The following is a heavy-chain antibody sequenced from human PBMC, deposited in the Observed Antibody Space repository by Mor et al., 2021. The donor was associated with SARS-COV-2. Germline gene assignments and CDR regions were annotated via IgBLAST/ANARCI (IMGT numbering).Heavy chain of an antibody. J-gene: IGHJ4*02. CDR2: ISWNSGSI. V-gene: IGHV3-9*01. Sequence: GLEWVSGISWNSGSIGYADSVKGRFTISRDNAKNSLYLQMNSLRAEDTALYYCAKGQISGPLDYWGQGTLVTVSS. CDR3: AKGQISGPLDY. D-gene: IGHD6-19*01.